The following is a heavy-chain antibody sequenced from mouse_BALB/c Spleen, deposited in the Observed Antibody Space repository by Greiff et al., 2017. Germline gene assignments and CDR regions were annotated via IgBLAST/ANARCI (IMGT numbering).Heavy chain of an antibody. CDR1: GFTFTDYY. J-gene: IGHJ3*01. V-gene: IGHV7-3*02. CDR3: ARDDYGNLFAY. Sequence: EVKVEESGGGLVQPGGSLRLSCATSGFTFTDYYMSWVRQPPGKALEWLGFIRNKANGYTTEYSASVKGRFTISRDNSQSILYLQMNTLRAEDSATYYCARDDYGNLFAYWGQGTLVTVSA. D-gene: IGHD2-1*01. CDR2: IRNKANGYTT.